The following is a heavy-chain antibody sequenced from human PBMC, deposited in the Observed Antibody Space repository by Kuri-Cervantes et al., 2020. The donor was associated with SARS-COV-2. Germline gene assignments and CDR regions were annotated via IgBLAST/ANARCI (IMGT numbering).Heavy chain of an antibody. J-gene: IGHJ6*03. CDR1: GGSFSGYY. Sequence: SETLSLTCAVYGGSFSGYYWSWMRQSPGKELEWIGEINHSGSTNYNPPLKSRVTISLDMSKNQFSLKVSSVTAADTAVYYCARDEGNYYYYMDVWGEGTTVTVSS. CDR2: INHSGST. V-gene: IGHV4-34*01. CDR3: ARDEGNYYYYMDV.